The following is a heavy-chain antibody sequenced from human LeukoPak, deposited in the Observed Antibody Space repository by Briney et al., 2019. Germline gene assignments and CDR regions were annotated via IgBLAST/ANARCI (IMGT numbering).Heavy chain of an antibody. D-gene: IGHD3-3*01. CDR1: GGSISSSSYY. V-gene: IGHV4-39*07. CDR3: ARVIRSDFWSGYPYGMDV. J-gene: IGHJ6*02. CDR2: IYYSGST. Sequence: SETLSLTCTVSGGSISSSSYYWGWIRQPPGKGLEWIGSIYYSGSTYYHPSLKSRVTISVDTSKNQFSLKLSSVTAADTAVYYCARVIRSDFWSGYPYGMDVWGQGTTVTVSS.